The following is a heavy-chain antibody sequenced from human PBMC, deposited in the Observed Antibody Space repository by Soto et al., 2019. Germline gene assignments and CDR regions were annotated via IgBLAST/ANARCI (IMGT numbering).Heavy chain of an antibody. D-gene: IGHD3-16*02. Sequence: GASVKVSCKASGYTFTSYGLSWVRQAPAQRLEWMGWVSAYNGNTNYAQKLHGRVTMTTDTSTSTAYMELRSLRSDDSAVYYCARDLGVGSPYYDYVWGSYRRDSFDIWGQGTMVTVSS. CDR1: GYTFTSYG. CDR3: ARDLGVGSPYYDYVWGSYRRDSFDI. J-gene: IGHJ3*02. CDR2: VSAYNGNT. V-gene: IGHV1-18*01.